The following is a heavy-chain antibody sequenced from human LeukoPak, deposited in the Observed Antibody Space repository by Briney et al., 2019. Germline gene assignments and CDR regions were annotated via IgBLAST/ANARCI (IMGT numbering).Heavy chain of an antibody. J-gene: IGHJ1*01. CDR1: GFTFTSHS. CDR3: ARDRGQTTQYFQH. CDR2: ISSSSSYI. D-gene: IGHD1/OR15-1a*01. Sequence: PGESLRLSCAASGFTFTSHSLNWVRQAPGKGLEWVSSISSSSSYIYYADSVKGRFSISRDNARNSLYLQMNSLRAEDTAVYYCARDRGQTTQYFQHWGQGTLVTVSS. V-gene: IGHV3-21*01.